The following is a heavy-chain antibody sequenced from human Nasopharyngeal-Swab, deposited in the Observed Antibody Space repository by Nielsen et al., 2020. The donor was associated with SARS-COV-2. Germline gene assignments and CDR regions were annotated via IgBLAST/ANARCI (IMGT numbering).Heavy chain of an antibody. J-gene: IGHJ4*02. D-gene: IGHD4-17*01. V-gene: IGHV3-30*03. CDR1: GFTFSSYG. CDR3: AALLNYGDYGPDY. CDR2: ISNDGSDK. Sequence: GGSLRLSCAASGFTFSSYGMHWVRQAPGKGLEWEAFISNDGSDKYYADSVKGRFTISRDNAKNSLYLQMNSLRAEDTALYYCAALLNYGDYGPDYWGQGTLVTVSS.